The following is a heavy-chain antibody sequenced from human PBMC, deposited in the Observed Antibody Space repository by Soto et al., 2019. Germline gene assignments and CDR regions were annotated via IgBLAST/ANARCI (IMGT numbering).Heavy chain of an antibody. V-gene: IGHV3-30-3*01. CDR3: ASGDGSSSYLLDY. Sequence: QVQLVESGGGVVQPGRSLRLSCAASGFTFSSYAMHWVRQAPGKGLEWLAVISYDGSNKYYADSVKGRFTISRDNSKNTLYLQMYSLRAEDTAVYYCASGDGSSSYLLDYWGQGTLVTVSS. CDR2: ISYDGSNK. CDR1: GFTFSSYA. J-gene: IGHJ4*02. D-gene: IGHD2-21*02.